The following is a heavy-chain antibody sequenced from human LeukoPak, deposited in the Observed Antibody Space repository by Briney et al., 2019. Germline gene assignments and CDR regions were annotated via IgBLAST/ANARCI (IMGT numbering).Heavy chain of an antibody. CDR1: GFHFSSYA. V-gene: IGHV3-30-3*01. D-gene: IGHD4-17*01. CDR3: ARDTDYYMDV. J-gene: IGHJ6*03. CDR2: ISYDGGNK. Sequence: PGRSLRLSCAVSGFHFSSYAMHWGRQAPGKGLEWVAVISYDGGNKFYADSVKGRFTISTDNSKNTLYLQMNSLRAEDTAVYYCARDTDYYMDVWGKGTTVTVSS.